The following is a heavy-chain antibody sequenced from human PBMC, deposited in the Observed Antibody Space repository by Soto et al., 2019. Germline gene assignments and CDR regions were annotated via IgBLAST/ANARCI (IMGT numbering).Heavy chain of an antibody. CDR3: AMVDVYVTPSPQDV. V-gene: IGHV1-18*01. D-gene: IGHD3-16*01. J-gene: IGHJ6*02. CDR1: GYTFTRYG. CDR2: INTYNGNT. Sequence: QVQLVQSGAEVKNPGASVKVSCKASGYTFTRYGIGWARQAPGQGLEWMGWINTYNGNTNYAQNVQGRVTLTTDTSTSTAYMELRSFRSNDTAIYYCAMVDVYVTPSPQDVWGLGTTVIVSS.